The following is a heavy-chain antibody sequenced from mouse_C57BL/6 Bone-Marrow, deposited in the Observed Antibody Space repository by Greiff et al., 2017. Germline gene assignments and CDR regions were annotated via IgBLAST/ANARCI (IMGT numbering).Heavy chain of an antibody. V-gene: IGHV5-17*01. J-gene: IGHJ1*03. D-gene: IGHD4-1*01. CDR1: GFTFSDYG. CDR3: ASQLTGYWYFDV. CDR2: ISSGSSTI. Sequence: EVKVVESGGGLVKPGGSLKLSCAASGFTFSDYGMHWVRQAPEKGLEWVAYISSGSSTIYYADTVKGRFTISRDNAKNTLFLQMTSLRSEDTAMYYCASQLTGYWYFDVWGTGTTVTVSS.